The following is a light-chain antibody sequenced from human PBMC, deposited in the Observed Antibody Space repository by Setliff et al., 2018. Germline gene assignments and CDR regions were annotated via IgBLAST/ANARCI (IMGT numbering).Light chain of an antibody. CDR3: ASYTATSTPLYV. Sequence: QSALAQPASVSGSPGQSITISCTGTSCDIGGYNYVSWYQQHPGKAPKLMIYDVINRPSGISHRFSGSKSGNTASLTISGLQPEDEADYYCASYTATSTPLYVFGTGTKVTVL. CDR2: DVI. J-gene: IGLJ1*01. CDR1: SCDIGGYNY. V-gene: IGLV2-14*03.